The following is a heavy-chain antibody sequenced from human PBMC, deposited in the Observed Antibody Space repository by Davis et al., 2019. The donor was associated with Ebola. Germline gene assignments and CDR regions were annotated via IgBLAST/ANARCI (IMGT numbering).Heavy chain of an antibody. CDR1: GFTFSSYS. CDR3: ARGDHYDFWSGYDYYGLDV. J-gene: IGHJ6*02. Sequence: GESLKISCAASGFTFSSYSVNWVRQAPGKGLEWVANIKQDGSEKYYVDSVKGRFTSSRDNAKNTLYLQMNSLRAEDTAVYYCARGDHYDFWSGYDYYGLDVWGQGTTVTVSS. CDR2: IKQDGSEK. D-gene: IGHD3-3*01. V-gene: IGHV3-7*01.